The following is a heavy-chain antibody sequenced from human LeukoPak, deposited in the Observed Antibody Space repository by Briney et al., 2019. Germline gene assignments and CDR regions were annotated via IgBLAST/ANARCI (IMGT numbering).Heavy chain of an antibody. Sequence: ASVKVSCKASGGTFSSYAISWVRQAPGQGLEWMGRIIPIFGTANYAQKFQGRVTITTDESTSTAYMELSSLRSEDTAVYYCARGKLSAAAGENFDYWGQGTLVTVSS. D-gene: IGHD6-13*01. CDR2: IIPIFGTA. J-gene: IGHJ4*02. CDR3: ARGKLSAAAGENFDY. V-gene: IGHV1-69*05. CDR1: GGTFSSYA.